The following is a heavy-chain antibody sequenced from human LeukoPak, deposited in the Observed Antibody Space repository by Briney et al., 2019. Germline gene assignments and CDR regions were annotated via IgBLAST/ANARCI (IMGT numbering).Heavy chain of an antibody. CDR3: AKDLSVVPAAGAFDY. CDR2: ISWNSGSI. D-gene: IGHD2-2*01. CDR1: GFTFDDYA. Sequence: GGSLRLSCAASGFTFDDYAMHWVRQAPGKGLEWVSGISWNSGSIGYADSVKGRSTISRDNAKNSLYLQMNSLRAEDTALYYCAKDLSVVPAAGAFDYWGQGTLVTVSS. V-gene: IGHV3-9*01. J-gene: IGHJ4*02.